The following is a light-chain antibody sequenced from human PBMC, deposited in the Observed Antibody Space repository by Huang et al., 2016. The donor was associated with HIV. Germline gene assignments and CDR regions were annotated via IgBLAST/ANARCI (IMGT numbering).Light chain of an antibody. CDR3: QQSYNTPPT. Sequence: DIQMTQSPASLSASVGDRVNITCRATQSISNYVNWYQHKPGKAPTLLIQGASTLQSGVPSRFRGSGSGTDFTLTISSLQPEDFTTYYCQQSYNTPPTFGQGTKVEI. CDR2: GAS. V-gene: IGKV1-39*01. J-gene: IGKJ1*01. CDR1: QSISNY.